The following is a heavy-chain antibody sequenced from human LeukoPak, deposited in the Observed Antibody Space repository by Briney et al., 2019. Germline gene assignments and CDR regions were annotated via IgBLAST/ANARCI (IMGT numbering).Heavy chain of an antibody. J-gene: IGHJ6*02. CDR2: ISYDGSNK. CDR1: GFTFSSYG. CDR3: AKAADRARTIFGVVGPFYGMDV. V-gene: IGHV3-30*18. D-gene: IGHD3-3*01. Sequence: PGRSLRLSCAASGFTFSSYGMHWVRQAPGKGLEWVAVISYDGSNKYYADSVKGRFTISRDNSKNTLYLQMNSLRAEDTAVYYCAKAADRARTIFGVVGPFYGMDVWGQGTTVTVSS.